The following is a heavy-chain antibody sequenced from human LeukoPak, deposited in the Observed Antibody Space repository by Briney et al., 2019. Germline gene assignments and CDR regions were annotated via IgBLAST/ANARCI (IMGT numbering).Heavy chain of an antibody. CDR1: GFTFSSYA. J-gene: IGHJ6*03. V-gene: IGHV3-23*01. D-gene: IGHD3-10*01. CDR2: ISGSGGST. CDR3: ARSSFTMVRGPIDYMDV. Sequence: SGGSLRLSCAASGFTFSSYAMSWVRQAPGKGLEWVSAISGSGGSTYYADSVKGRFTISRDNSKNTLYLQMNSLRAEDTAVYYCARSSFTMVRGPIDYMDVWGKGTTVTISS.